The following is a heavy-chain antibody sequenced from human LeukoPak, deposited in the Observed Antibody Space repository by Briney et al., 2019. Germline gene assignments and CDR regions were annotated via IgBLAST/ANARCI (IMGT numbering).Heavy chain of an antibody. V-gene: IGHV3-66*01. D-gene: IGHD6-13*01. J-gene: IGHJ4*02. Sequence: PGGSLRLSCAASGFSVSSNHMSWVRQAPGKGLEWVSVIYSSGNTRYADSVKGRFTISRDNSKNTLYLQMNSLRAEDTAVYYCARGIAAVGIVGVFDCWGQGTLVAVSS. CDR2: IYSSGNT. CDR3: ARGIAAVGIVGVFDC. CDR1: GFSVSSNH.